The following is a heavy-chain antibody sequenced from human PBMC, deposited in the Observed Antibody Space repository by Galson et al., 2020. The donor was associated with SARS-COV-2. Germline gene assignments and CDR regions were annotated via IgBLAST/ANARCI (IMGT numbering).Heavy chain of an antibody. CDR2: IYTSGST. CDR3: ARALASGIVVVTATHFDY. D-gene: IGHD2-21*02. Sequence: SETLSLTCTVSGGSISSGSYYWSWIRQPAGKGLEWIGHIYTSGSTSHNPSLKSRVTISVDTSKNQFSLMLNSVTAADTAVYYCARALASGIVVVTATHFDYWGQGTLVTVSS. CDR1: GGSISSGSYY. V-gene: IGHV4-61*09. J-gene: IGHJ4*02.